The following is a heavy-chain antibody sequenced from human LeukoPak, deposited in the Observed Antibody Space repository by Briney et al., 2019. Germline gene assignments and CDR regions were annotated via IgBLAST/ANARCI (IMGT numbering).Heavy chain of an antibody. CDR1: GYSISSGYY. CDR3: ARTAPLGYCSGGSCSRGAFDI. J-gene: IGHJ3*02. Sequence: SETLSLTCTVSGYSISSGYYWSWIRQPPGKGLEWIGYIYYSGSTNYNPSLKSRVTISVDTSKNQFSLKLSSVTAADTAVYYCARTAPLGYCSGGSCSRGAFDIWGQGTMVTVSS. CDR2: IYYSGST. D-gene: IGHD2-15*01. V-gene: IGHV4-61*01.